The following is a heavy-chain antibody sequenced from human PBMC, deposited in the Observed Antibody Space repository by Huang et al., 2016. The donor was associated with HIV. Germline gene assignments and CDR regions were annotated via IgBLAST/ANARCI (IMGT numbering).Heavy chain of an antibody. CDR1: GFPFRDYA. CDR3: STDGEPYYFEY. CDR2: ISSNVYGGTV. Sequence: EVNMVESGGGSVQPGRSLRLSCLTSGFPFRDYAITCVRQAPGKGLEWVGLISSNVYGGTVQYAASVKGRFIISRDDSRNIAYLEMNSPKTDDTGTYYCSTDGEPYYFEYWGRGTRVTVAS. V-gene: IGHV3-49*04. J-gene: IGHJ4*02.